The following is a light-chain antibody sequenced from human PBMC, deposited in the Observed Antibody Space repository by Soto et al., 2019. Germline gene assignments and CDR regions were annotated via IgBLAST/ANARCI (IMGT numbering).Light chain of an antibody. Sequence: DIPMTQSPSSLSASVGDRVTITCRASQGISNYLAWYQQKPGKVPKLLIYAASTLQSGVPSRFSGSGSGTEYTLTISSLQPEDVATYYCQKYNSAPRTFGPGTKVDIK. CDR2: AAS. J-gene: IGKJ3*01. CDR1: QGISNY. CDR3: QKYNSAPRT. V-gene: IGKV1-27*01.